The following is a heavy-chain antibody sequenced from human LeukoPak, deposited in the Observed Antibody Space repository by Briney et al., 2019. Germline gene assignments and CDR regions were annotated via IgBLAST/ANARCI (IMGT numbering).Heavy chain of an antibody. V-gene: IGHV4-34*01. CDR2: INHSGST. CDR3: ARVMYQPDY. Sequence: SETLSLTCAVYGGSLSGYYWSWIRQPPGKGLEWIGEINHSGSTNYNPSLKSRVTISVDTSKNQFSLKLSSVTAADTAVYYCARVMYQPDYWGQGTLVTVSS. J-gene: IGHJ4*02. D-gene: IGHD2-2*01. CDR1: GGSLSGYY.